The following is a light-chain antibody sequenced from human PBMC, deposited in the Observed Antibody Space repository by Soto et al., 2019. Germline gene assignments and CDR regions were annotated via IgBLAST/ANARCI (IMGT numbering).Light chain of an antibody. CDR2: DVS. V-gene: IGLV2-14*01. Sequence: QSVLTQPASVSGSPGQSITISCTGTSSDVGGYNYVSWYQQHPGKAPKFMIYDVSNRPSGVSNRFSGSKSGNMASLTISGLQAEDEADYYCSSYTSSSTLVFGGGTKLTVL. CDR3: SSYTSSSTLV. J-gene: IGLJ2*01. CDR1: SSDVGGYNY.